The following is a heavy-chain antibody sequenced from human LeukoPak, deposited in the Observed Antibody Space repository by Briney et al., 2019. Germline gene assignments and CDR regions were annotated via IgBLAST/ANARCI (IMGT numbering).Heavy chain of an antibody. Sequence: GGSLRLSCAASGITFSSYGMSWVRQAPGKGLEWVSSISSTGGTTYYADSVKGRFTISRDNAKNSLYLQMNSLRAEDTAVYYCASTLYCSSTSCYEDAFDIWGQGTMVTVSS. CDR1: GITFSSYG. CDR3: ASTLYCSSTSCYEDAFDI. J-gene: IGHJ3*02. V-gene: IGHV3-23*01. CDR2: ISSTGGTT. D-gene: IGHD2-2*01.